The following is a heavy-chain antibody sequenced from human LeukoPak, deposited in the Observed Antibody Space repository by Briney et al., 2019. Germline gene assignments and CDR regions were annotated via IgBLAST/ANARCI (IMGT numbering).Heavy chain of an antibody. D-gene: IGHD2-15*01. V-gene: IGHV3-23*01. CDR3: SKYCSGITCYSGLY. CDR1: GFSFSSYF. Sequence: AGGSLRLSCAASGFSFSSYFMTWVRQAPGKGLEWVSTVTDAYSTYYADSVKGRFTISRDNSKNTLYLQMNSLRAEDTALYYCSKYCSGITCYSGLYWGQGTLVTVSS. CDR2: VTDAYST. J-gene: IGHJ4*02.